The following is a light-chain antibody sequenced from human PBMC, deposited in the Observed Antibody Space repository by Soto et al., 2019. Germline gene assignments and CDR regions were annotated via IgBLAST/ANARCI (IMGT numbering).Light chain of an antibody. CDR3: QQFKSYPLT. Sequence: IQFTQSPSSLSASVGDRVTITCRASQGISSYLAWYQQKPGKAPKLLISAASTLQSGVPSRLSGSGSGTDFTLTISSLQPEDFATYYCQQFKSYPLTFGGGTKVDI. J-gene: IGKJ4*01. V-gene: IGKV1-9*01. CDR1: QGISSY. CDR2: AAS.